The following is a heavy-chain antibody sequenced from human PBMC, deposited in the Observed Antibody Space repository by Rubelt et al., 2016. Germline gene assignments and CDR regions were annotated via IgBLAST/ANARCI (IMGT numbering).Heavy chain of an antibody. CDR2: ISGSDGRT. Sequence: PGGSLRLSCAASGFIFTNYAMSWVRQAPGKGLEWVSAISGSDGRTYYADSVKGRFTISRDNSKNILYLEMNSLSAEDTAVYYCAKISPFNPILGYCSGGSCYFDYWGQGTLVTVSS. CDR1: GFIFTNYA. J-gene: IGHJ4*02. CDR3: AKISPFNPILGYCSGGSCYFDY. D-gene: IGHD2-15*01. V-gene: IGHV3-23*01.